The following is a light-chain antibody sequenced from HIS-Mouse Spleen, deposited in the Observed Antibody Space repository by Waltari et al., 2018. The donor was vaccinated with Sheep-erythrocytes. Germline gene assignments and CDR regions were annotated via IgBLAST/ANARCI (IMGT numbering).Light chain of an antibody. Sequence: EIVLTQSPATLSWSPGERATLSCRASQSVSRYLAWYQQKPGQAPRLLIYDASHRATGIPARFSGSGSGTDFTLTISSLEPEDFAVYYCQQRSNWPPAFGGGTKVEIK. V-gene: IGKV3-11*01. CDR3: QQRSNWPPA. CDR1: QSVSRY. CDR2: DAS. J-gene: IGKJ4*01.